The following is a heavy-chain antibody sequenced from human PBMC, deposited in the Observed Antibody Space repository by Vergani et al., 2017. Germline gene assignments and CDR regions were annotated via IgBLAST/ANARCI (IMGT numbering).Heavy chain of an antibody. D-gene: IGHD3-10*01. Sequence: QVQLQESGPGLVKPSQTLSLTCTVSGGSISSGGYYWSWIRQHPGKGLEWIGYIYYSGSTYYNPSRKSRVTISVDTSKNQVYLKLSSVTAADTAVYYCSRSGGSGSYYMPWGQGTLVTVSS. V-gene: IGHV4-31*03. CDR2: IYYSGST. J-gene: IGHJ5*02. CDR1: GGSISSGGYY. CDR3: SRSGGSGSYYMP.